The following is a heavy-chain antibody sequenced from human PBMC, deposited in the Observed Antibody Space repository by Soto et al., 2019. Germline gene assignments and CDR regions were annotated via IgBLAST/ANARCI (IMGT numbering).Heavy chain of an antibody. CDR2: INAGNGNT. Sequence: QVQLVQSGAEEKKPGASVKVSCKASGYTFTSYAMHWVRQAPGQRLEWMGWINAGNGNTKYSQKFQSRVTITRDTTASTAYMELSSLRTADTAVYYCASGGRSSSWSFDYWGPGPLVTVSS. CDR3: ASGGRSSSWSFDY. V-gene: IGHV1-3*05. J-gene: IGHJ4*02. CDR1: GYTFTSYA. D-gene: IGHD6-13*01.